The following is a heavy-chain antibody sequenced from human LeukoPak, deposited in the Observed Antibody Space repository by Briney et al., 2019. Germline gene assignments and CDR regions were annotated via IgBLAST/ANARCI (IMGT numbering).Heavy chain of an antibody. CDR2: IYTSGST. V-gene: IGHV4-4*07. D-gene: IGHD4-17*01. Sequence: PSETLSLTCTVSGDSISTYYWGWLRQPAGKGLEWIGRIYTSGSTNYNPSLKSRVTMSVDTSKNQFSLKLSSVTAADTAVYYCARDHGDTRFDYWGQGTLVTVSS. CDR1: GDSISTYY. J-gene: IGHJ4*02. CDR3: ARDHGDTRFDY.